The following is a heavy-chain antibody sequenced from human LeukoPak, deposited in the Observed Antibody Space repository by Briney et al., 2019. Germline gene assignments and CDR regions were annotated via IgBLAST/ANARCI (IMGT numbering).Heavy chain of an antibody. Sequence: TSESLSLTCTVSGGSISSGSYYWSWIRQPAGKGLEWIGRIYTSGSTNYNPSLKSRVTISVDTSKNQFSLKLSSVTAADTAVYYCASIAVAAHYYYYYMDVWGKGTTVTVSS. V-gene: IGHV4-61*02. J-gene: IGHJ6*03. CDR3: ASIAVAAHYYYYYMDV. CDR1: GGSISSGSYY. D-gene: IGHD6-19*01. CDR2: IYTSGST.